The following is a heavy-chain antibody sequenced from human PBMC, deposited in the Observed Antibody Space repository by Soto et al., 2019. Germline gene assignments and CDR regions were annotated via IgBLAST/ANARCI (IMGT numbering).Heavy chain of an antibody. CDR3: AREAAALTDYYGMAV. V-gene: IGHV4-31*03. D-gene: IGHD2-2*01. Sequence: QVQLQESGPGLVKPSQTLSLTCTVSGGSISSGGYYWSWIRQHPGKGLEWIGYIHYSGSTYYNPSLKSRITISVDTSKNQFSLKLSSVTAAHTAVYYCAREAAALTDYYGMAVWGQGTTVTASS. CDR2: IHYSGST. J-gene: IGHJ6*02. CDR1: GGSISSGGYY.